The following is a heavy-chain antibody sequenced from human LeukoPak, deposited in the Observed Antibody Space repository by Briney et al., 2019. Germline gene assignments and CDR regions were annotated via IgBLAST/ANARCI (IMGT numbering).Heavy chain of an antibody. CDR2: LSGSGGGT. CDR1: GITLSNYG. Sequence: PGGFLRLSCAVSGITLSNYGMSWVRQAPGKGLEWVAGLSGSGGGTNYADSVKGRFTISRDNPKNTLYLQMNSLRAEDTAVYFCAKRGVVIRVILVGFHKEAYYFDSWGQGALVTVSS. V-gene: IGHV3-23*01. J-gene: IGHJ4*02. CDR3: AKRGVVIRVILVGFHKEAYYFDS. D-gene: IGHD3-22*01.